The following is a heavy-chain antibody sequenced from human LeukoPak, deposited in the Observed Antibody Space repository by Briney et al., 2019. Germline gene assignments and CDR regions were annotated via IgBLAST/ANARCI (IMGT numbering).Heavy chain of an antibody. Sequence: SETLSLTCTVSGGSISSHYWAWIRQSPVKGLEWIGDISNSGSTSYNPSLKSRVTISIDTSKNQFSLKLSSVTAADTAVYYCGRDALVGYFSYYYMDVWGKGTTVTVSS. D-gene: IGHD2-15*01. CDR2: ISNSGST. J-gene: IGHJ6*03. CDR1: GGSISSHY. CDR3: GRDALVGYFSYYYMDV. V-gene: IGHV4-59*11.